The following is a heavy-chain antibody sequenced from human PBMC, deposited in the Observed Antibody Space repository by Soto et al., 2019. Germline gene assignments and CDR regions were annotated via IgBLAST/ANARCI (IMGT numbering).Heavy chain of an antibody. J-gene: IGHJ5*02. CDR1: GCSISSSNW. Sequence: PSETLALTCAVSGCSISSSNWWSWFRRPPGKGLEWIGEIYHSGSTNYNPSLKSRVTISVDKSKNQFSLKLSSVTAADTAVYYCARVRAAAGIDPWGQGTLVTVSS. CDR3: ARVRAAAGIDP. D-gene: IGHD6-13*01. V-gene: IGHV4-4*02. CDR2: IYHSGST.